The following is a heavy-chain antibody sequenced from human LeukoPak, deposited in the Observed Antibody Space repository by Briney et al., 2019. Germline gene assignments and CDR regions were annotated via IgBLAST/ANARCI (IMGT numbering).Heavy chain of an antibody. CDR1: GFTFRSYG. D-gene: IGHD3-10*01. V-gene: IGHV3-33*01. Sequence: GGSLRLSCAASGFTFRSYGMDWVRQAPGKGLEWVAVIWYDGNIKYYADSVKGRFTISRDNSKNTLYLQMNSLRAEDTAVYYCASALDYYGTRDIDYWGQGTLVTVSS. J-gene: IGHJ4*02. CDR3: ASALDYYGTRDIDY. CDR2: IWYDGNIK.